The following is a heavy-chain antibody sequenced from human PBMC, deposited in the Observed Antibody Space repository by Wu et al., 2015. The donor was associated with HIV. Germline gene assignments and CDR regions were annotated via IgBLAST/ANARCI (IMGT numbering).Heavy chain of an antibody. CDR1: GVTFNNYA. CDR2: LIPIYGPA. D-gene: IGHD5-18*01. V-gene: IGHV1-69*18. Sequence: QVHLVQSGAEVKKPGSSVRVSCKASGVTFNNYALSWIRQAPGQGLEWMGRLIPIYGPANYAQKFQGRVTITADESTNTAYMDVSGLRSDDTAIYYCAGGGGRTSMDPFDFWGQGTLVTVSS. J-gene: IGHJ4*02. CDR3: AGGGGRTSMDPFDF.